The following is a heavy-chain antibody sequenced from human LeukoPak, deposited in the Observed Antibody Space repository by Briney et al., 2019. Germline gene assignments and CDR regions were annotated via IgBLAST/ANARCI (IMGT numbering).Heavy chain of an antibody. CDR2: INPNSGGT. CDR3: ARDPVWSGYQYYDY. J-gene: IGHJ4*02. D-gene: IGHD3-3*01. V-gene: IGHV1-2*02. Sequence: ASVKVSCKASGYTFTGYYMHWVRQAPGQGLEWMGWINPNSGGTNYAQKFQGRVTMTRDTSISTAYMELSRLRSDDTAVYYCARDPVWSGYQYYDYWGQGTLVTVSS. CDR1: GYTFTGYY.